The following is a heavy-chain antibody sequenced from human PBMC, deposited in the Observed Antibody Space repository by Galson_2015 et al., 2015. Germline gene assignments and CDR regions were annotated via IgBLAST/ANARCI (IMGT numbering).Heavy chain of an antibody. CDR2: ISAYNGNT. V-gene: IGHV1-18*01. J-gene: IGHJ3*02. D-gene: IGHD2-2*01. Sequence: QSGAEVTKPGASVPVSCTASGYTFTSYGISRVRQAPGQGLEWMGWISAYNGNTNYAQKLQGRVTMTTDTSTSTAYMELRSLRSDDTAVYYCATGPFCSSTSCYGAFDIWGQGTMVTVSS. CDR1: GYTFTSYG. CDR3: ATGPFCSSTSCYGAFDI.